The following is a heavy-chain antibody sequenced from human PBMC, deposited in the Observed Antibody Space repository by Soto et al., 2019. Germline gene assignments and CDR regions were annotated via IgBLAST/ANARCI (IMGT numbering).Heavy chain of an antibody. CDR2: ISGSGGST. J-gene: IGHJ4*02. CDR1: GFTFSSYA. D-gene: IGHD6-13*01. Sequence: EVQLLESGGGLVQPGGSLRLSCAASGFTFSSYAMSWVRQAPGKGLEWVSAISGSGGSTYYADSVKGRFTISRDNSKNTLYLQMNSLRAEDTAVYYCAKDGKASAGTALVPDYWGQGTLVTVSS. CDR3: AKDGKASAGTALVPDY. V-gene: IGHV3-23*01.